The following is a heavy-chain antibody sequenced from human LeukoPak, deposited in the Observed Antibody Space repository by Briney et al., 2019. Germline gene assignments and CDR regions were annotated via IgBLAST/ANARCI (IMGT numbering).Heavy chain of an antibody. V-gene: IGHV3-48*03. CDR3: ARGLPRSPYFDY. CDR2: ISSSGSTI. D-gene: IGHD5-12*01. J-gene: IGHJ4*02. CDR1: GFTFSSYE. Sequence: GGSLRLSCAASGFTFSSYEMNWVRQAPGKGLEWVSYISSSGSTIYYADSVKGRFTISRDNAKNSLYLQMNSLRAEDTAVYYCARGLPRSPYFDYWGQGTLVTVSS.